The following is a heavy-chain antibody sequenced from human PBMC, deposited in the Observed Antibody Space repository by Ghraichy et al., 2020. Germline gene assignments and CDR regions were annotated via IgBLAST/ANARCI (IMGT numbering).Heavy chain of an antibody. CDR3: ARECSGQVVRGTLDY. V-gene: IGHV3-7*03. J-gene: IGHJ4*02. CDR2: VNQDESEK. D-gene: IGHD3-10*02. Sequence: GGSLRLSCAASGFAFGTYWTSWVRQAPGKGLEWVANVNQDESEKSYVDSVKGRFTISRDNARKSLYLQMHSLRVEDTAVYYCARECSGQVVRGTLDYWGQGTLVTVSS. CDR1: GFAFGTYW.